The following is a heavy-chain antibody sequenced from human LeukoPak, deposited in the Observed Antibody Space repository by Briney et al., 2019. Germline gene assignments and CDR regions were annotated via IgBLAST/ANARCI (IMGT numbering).Heavy chain of an antibody. CDR2: VYFTGST. CDR3: ASGTFAPVTLFDY. D-gene: IGHD4-11*01. V-gene: IGHV4-59*08. CDR1: DGSISSFY. J-gene: IGHJ4*02. Sequence: PSETLSLTCTVSDGSISSFYWNWLRQTPGKGLEWIGYVYFTGSTHYNPSLKSRVSISVDTSKNQFSLKLSSVTAADTAVYYCASGTFAPVTLFDYWGQGTLVTVSS.